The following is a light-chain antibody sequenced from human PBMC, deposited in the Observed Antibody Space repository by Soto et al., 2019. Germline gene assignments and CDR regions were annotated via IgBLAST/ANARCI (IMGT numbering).Light chain of an antibody. CDR2: DVS. V-gene: IGLV2-14*01. J-gene: IGLJ2*01. Sequence: QSVLTQPASVSGSPEQSITISCTGTSSDVGGYNYVSWYQQHPGKAPKLMIYDVSNRPSGVSNRFSGSKSGNTASLTISGLQAEDEADYYCSSYTGSITLEFGGGTKLTVL. CDR3: SSYTGSITLE. CDR1: SSDVGGYNY.